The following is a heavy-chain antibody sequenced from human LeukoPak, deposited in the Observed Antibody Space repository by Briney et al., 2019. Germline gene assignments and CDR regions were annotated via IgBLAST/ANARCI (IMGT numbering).Heavy chain of an antibody. V-gene: IGHV1-69*13. CDR2: IIPIFGTA. J-gene: IGHJ4*02. CDR3: AKGDGYNGFDY. Sequence: ASVKVSCKASGGTFISYAISWVRQAPGQGLEWMGGIIPIFGTANYAQKFQGRVTITADESTSTAYMELSSLRSEDTAVYYCAKGDGYNGFDYWGQGTLVTVSS. D-gene: IGHD5-24*01. CDR1: GGTFISYA.